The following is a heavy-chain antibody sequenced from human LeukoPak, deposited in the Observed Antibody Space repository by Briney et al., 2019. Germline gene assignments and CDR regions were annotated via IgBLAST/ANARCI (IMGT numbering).Heavy chain of an antibody. D-gene: IGHD6-19*01. CDR2: IIPILGIA. CDR1: GGTFSSYA. Sequence: SVKVSCKASGGTFSSYAISWVRQAPGQGLEWMGRIIPILGIANYAQKFQGRVTITADKSTSTAYTELSSLRSEDTAVYYCAREFVGSSGWSGPFDPWGQGTLVTVSS. V-gene: IGHV1-69*04. J-gene: IGHJ5*02. CDR3: AREFVGSSGWSGPFDP.